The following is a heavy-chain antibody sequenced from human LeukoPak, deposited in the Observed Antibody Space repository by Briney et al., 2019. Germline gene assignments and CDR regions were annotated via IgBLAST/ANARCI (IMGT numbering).Heavy chain of an antibody. J-gene: IGHJ4*02. V-gene: IGHV3-23*01. CDR3: AKDRGHYYTYDY. CDR2: ISGSGGST. CDR1: GFIFSSYA. Sequence: GGSLRLSCAASGFIFSSYAMSWVRQAPGKGPEWVSVISGSGGSTYYADSVKGRFTISRDNSKNTLSLQMHSLRAEDTAVYYCAKDRGHYYTYDYWGQGTLVTVSS. D-gene: IGHD3-22*01.